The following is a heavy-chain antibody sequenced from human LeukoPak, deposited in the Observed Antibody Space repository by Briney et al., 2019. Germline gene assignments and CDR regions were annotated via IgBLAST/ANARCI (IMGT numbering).Heavy chain of an antibody. CDR1: GFTFSVYY. CDR3: RVATMEGY. J-gene: IGHJ4*02. D-gene: IGHD5-12*01. V-gene: IGHV3-11*04. CDR2: ISSSGSTI. Sequence: PGGCLRLSCAASGFTFSVYYMSWVRQAPGRGLGWVSYISSSGSTIYYADSVKGRFTISRDNAKNSLYLQMNSLRAEDTAVYYCRVATMEGYWGQGTLVTVSS.